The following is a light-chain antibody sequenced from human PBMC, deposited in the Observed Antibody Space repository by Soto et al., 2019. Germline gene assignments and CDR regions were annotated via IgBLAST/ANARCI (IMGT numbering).Light chain of an antibody. Sequence: EVVLTQSPGTLSLSPGERAALSCRASQSVSSTYLSWYQQIPGQAPRLLISAASNRATGIPDRFSGSRSGTDFNLTISSLETEDVAVYYYQQCDGCPFTFGQGTKVEIK. CDR2: AAS. CDR1: QSVSSTY. CDR3: QQCDGCPFT. J-gene: IGKJ2*01. V-gene: IGKV3-20*01.